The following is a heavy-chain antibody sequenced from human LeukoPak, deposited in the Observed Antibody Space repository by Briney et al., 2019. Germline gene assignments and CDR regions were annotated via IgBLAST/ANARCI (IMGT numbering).Heavy chain of an antibody. CDR1: GGSFTDYY. D-gene: IGHD2-2*01. Sequence: PSETLSLTCAVYGGSFTDYYWSWLRQPPGKGLEWIGEIDHSGTTDYNPSLKSRVTMSIDTSKNQFSLRLNSVTAADTALYYCARIGSHCSSTSCFGDYWGQGVLVTVSS. CDR2: IDHSGTT. J-gene: IGHJ4*02. CDR3: ARIGSHCSSTSCFGDY. V-gene: IGHV4-34*01.